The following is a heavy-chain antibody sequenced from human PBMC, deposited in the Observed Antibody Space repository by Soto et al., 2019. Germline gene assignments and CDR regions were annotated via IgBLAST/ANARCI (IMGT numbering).Heavy chain of an antibody. CDR2: MNPNGGNT. CDR1: GYTFTSYD. Sequence: ASVKVSCKASGYTFTSYDINWVRQATGQGLEWMGWMNPNGGNTGYAQKFQGRVTMARNTSIRTAYMELSSLRSEDTAVYSCARGPCSGGSRYIWFDPWGQGTLVTVSS. V-gene: IGHV1-8*01. CDR3: ARGPCSGGSRYIWFDP. J-gene: IGHJ5*02. D-gene: IGHD2-15*01.